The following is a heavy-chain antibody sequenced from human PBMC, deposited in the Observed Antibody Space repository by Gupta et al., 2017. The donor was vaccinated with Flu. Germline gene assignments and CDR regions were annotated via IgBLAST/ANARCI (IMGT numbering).Heavy chain of an antibody. CDR1: GFTFSSYA. CDR3: AKRIAAAGTRRTGGFDY. J-gene: IGHJ4*02. V-gene: IGHV3-23*01. Sequence: EVQLLESGGGLVQPGGSLRLSCAASGFTFSSYAMSWVRQAPGKGLEWVSAISGSGGSTYYADSVKGRFTISRDNSKNTLYLQMNSLRAEDTAVYYCAKRIAAAGTRRTGGFDYWGQGTLVTVSS. CDR2: ISGSGGST. D-gene: IGHD6-13*01.